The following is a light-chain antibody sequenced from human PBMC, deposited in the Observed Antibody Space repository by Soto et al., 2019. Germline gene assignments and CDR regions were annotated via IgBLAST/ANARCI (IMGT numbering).Light chain of an antibody. Sequence: QSALTQPPSASGSPGQSVTISCTGTSTDIGAYFYVSWYQQHPGKAPKLIIYEVTKRPSGVPDRFSGSKSGNTASLTVSGLQFEDEADYHCSVYAGGVNALFGGGTKLTVL. CDR3: SVYAGGVNAL. J-gene: IGLJ2*01. V-gene: IGLV2-8*01. CDR2: EVT. CDR1: STDIGAYFY.